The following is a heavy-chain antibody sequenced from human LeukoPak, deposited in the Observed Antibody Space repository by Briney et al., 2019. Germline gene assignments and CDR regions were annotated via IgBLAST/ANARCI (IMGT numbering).Heavy chain of an antibody. D-gene: IGHD6-19*01. CDR1: GGSISSGGYS. CDR2: IYHSGST. V-gene: IGHV4-30-2*01. J-gene: IGHJ4*02. Sequence: SQTLSLTCAVSGGSISSGGYSWSWIRQPPGKGLEWIGYIYHSGSTYYNPSLKSRVTISVDTSKNQFSLKLSSVTAADTAVYYCARVPFRGQWPKGNYFDYWGQGTLVTVSS. CDR3: ARVPFRGQWPKGNYFDY.